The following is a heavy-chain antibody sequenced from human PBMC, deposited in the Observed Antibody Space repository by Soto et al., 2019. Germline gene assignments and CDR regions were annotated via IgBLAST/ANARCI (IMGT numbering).Heavy chain of an antibody. J-gene: IGHJ4*02. V-gene: IGHV4-31*03. CDR3: ARDTAEYSSSSFDY. Sequence: SGTLSLPCTVSGGSNSSGGFFWSWIRQHPGKGLEWIGYIYYIGSTYYNPSLKSRVTISVDTSKSQFSLKLSSVTAADTAVYYCARDTAEYSSSSFDYWGQGTLVTVSS. CDR2: IYYIGST. D-gene: IGHD6-6*01. CDR1: GGSNSSGGFF.